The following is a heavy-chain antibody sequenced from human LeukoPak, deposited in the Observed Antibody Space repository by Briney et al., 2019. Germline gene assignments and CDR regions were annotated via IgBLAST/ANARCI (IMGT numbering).Heavy chain of an antibody. Sequence: ASVKVSCKASGYTFTSYYMHWVRQAPGQGLEWMGMINPRGGSTSYAQKFQGRVTMTRDMSTSTAYMELRSLRSDDTAVYYCARGSGLFYDSSGYYYAEYFQHWGQGTLVTVSS. CDR2: INPRGGST. D-gene: IGHD3-22*01. V-gene: IGHV1-46*01. J-gene: IGHJ1*01. CDR1: GYTFTSYY. CDR3: ARGSGLFYDSSGYYYAEYFQH.